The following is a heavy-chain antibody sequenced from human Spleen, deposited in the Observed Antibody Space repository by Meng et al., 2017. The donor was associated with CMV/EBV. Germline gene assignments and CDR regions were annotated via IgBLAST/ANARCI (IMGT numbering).Heavy chain of an antibody. Sequence: TLSLTCAVYGGSFSGYYWSWIRQPPGEGLEWIGEINHSGSTNYNPSLKSRVTISVDTSKNQFSLKLSSVTAADTAVYYCARGASFQHWGQGTLVTVSS. CDR3: ARGASFQH. V-gene: IGHV4-34*01. CDR2: INHSGST. J-gene: IGHJ1*01. CDR1: GGSFSGYY.